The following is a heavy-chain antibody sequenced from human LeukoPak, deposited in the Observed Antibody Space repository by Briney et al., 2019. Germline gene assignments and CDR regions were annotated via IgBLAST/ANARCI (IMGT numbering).Heavy chain of an antibody. CDR1: GGSISRYY. CDR2: IYHSGST. V-gene: IGHV4-59*08. D-gene: IGHD4/OR15-4a*01. J-gene: IGHJ4*02. Sequence: SETLSLTCTVSGGSISRYYWSWIRQPPGKGLEWIGYIYHSGSTNYNPSLKSRVTISVDTSKNQFSLKLSSVTAADTAVYYCARGLRGATIDYWGQGTLVTVSS. CDR3: ARGLRGATIDY.